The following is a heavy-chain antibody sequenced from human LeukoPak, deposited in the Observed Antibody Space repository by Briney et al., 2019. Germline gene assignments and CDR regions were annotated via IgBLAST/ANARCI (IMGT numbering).Heavy chain of an antibody. J-gene: IGHJ5*02. CDR3: ARPYYYDSRIDP. D-gene: IGHD3-22*01. V-gene: IGHV4-30-4*01. Sequence: PSEALSLTCTVSGGSISSGDYYWSWIRQPPGKGLEWIGYTYYSGSTYYDPSLKSRATILVDTSKNQFSLKLTSVTAADTAVYYCARPYYYDSRIDPWGQGTLVTVSS. CDR2: TYYSGST. CDR1: GGSISSGDYY.